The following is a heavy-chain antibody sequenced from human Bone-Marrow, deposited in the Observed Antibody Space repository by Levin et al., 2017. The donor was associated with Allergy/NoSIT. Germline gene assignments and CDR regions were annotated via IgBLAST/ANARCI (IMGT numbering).Heavy chain of an antibody. CDR1: GFNVDDSA. CDR2: ITWNRGKK. V-gene: IGHV3-9*01. CDR3: AKDISGDGSNFDH. J-gene: IGHJ4*02. Sequence: LSLTCAVSGFNVDDSAMHWVRHAPGKGLEWVSGITWNRGKKDYADSVKGRFTISRDNAKNSLYLQMNSLRTEDTALYYCAKDISGDGSNFDHWGQGTLVTVSS. D-gene: IGHD5-24*01.